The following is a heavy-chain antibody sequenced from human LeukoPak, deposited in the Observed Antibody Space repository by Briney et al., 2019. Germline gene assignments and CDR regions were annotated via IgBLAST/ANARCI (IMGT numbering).Heavy chain of an antibody. Sequence: GGSLRLSCAVSGFTFSSYWMNWGRQAPGKGLGWAANIKQDGREKYYVDSVKGRFTISRDNAKNSLYLQMNSLRAEDTAVYYCAREQPYYDILTGYFDYWGQGTLVTVSS. V-gene: IGHV3-7*01. D-gene: IGHD3-9*01. CDR3: AREQPYYDILTGYFDY. CDR2: IKQDGREK. J-gene: IGHJ4*02. CDR1: GFTFSSYW.